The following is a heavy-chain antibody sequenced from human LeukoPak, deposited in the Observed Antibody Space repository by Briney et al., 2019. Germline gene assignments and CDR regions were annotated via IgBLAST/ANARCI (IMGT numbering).Heavy chain of an antibody. V-gene: IGHV3-11*06. J-gene: IGHJ4*02. CDR1: GFTFSDYY. CDR2: ISGSSRYT. Sequence: PGGSLRLSCAASGFTFSDYYMSWIRQAPGKGLEWVAYISGSSRYTDYADSVKGRFTISRDNAKKSLYLQMSSLRAEDTAVCYCARGKDSPGYWGQGTLVTVSS. CDR3: ARGKDSPGY. D-gene: IGHD3/OR15-3a*01.